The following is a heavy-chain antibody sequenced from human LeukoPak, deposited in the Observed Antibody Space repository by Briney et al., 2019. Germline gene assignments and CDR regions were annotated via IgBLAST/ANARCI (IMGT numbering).Heavy chain of an antibody. CDR1: GYSFTSYY. V-gene: IGHV1-46*01. CDR2: INPSGGST. CDR3: ASSHYDSGGYYYGLDY. J-gene: IGHJ4*02. Sequence: ASVKVSCKASGYSFTSYYMHWVRQAPGQGLEWRGIINPSGGSTTYAQKFQGRVTMTRDTSTNTVYMELSSLRSEDTAVYYCASSHYDSGGYYYGLDYWGQGTLVTVSS. D-gene: IGHD3-22*01.